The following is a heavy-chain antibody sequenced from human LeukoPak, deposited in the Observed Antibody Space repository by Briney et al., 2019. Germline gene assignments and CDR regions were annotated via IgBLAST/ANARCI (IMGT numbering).Heavy chain of an antibody. V-gene: IGHV3-21*01. CDR3: AKDLADYYYDSSGSDY. J-gene: IGHJ4*02. Sequence: GGSLRLSCAASGFTFSSYSMNWVRQAPGKGLEWVSSISSSSSYIYYADSVKGRLTISRDNAKNSLYLQMNSLRAEDTAVYYCAKDLADYYYDSSGSDYWGQGTLVTVSS. CDR2: ISSSSSYI. CDR1: GFTFSSYS. D-gene: IGHD3-22*01.